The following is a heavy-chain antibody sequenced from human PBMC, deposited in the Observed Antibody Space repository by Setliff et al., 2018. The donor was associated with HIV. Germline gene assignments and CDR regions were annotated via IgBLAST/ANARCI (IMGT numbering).Heavy chain of an antibody. CDR1: GYTFTGYA. V-gene: IGHV1-3*01. CDR2: INAGNGDT. CDR3: ARGVIRGVISQGGLDY. Sequence: ASVKVSCKASGYTFTGYAMHWVRQAPGQRLECMGWINAGNGDTKYSQNFQGRVTITMDTGASTAYMELNSLRSEDSAVYYCARGVIRGVISQGGLDYWGPGTLVTVS. J-gene: IGHJ4*02. D-gene: IGHD3-10*01.